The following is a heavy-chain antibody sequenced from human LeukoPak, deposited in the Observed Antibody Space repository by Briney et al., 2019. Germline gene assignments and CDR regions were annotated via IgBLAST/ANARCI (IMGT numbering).Heavy chain of an antibody. CDR1: GFTFSNAW. J-gene: IGHJ4*02. CDR3: TTVPSGFLEWYNDY. V-gene: IGHV3-15*01. D-gene: IGHD3-3*01. CDR2: IKSKTDGGTT. Sequence: GGSLRLSCAASGFTFSNAWMSWVRQAPGKGLEWVGRIKSKTDGGTTDYAAPVKGRFTISRDDSKNTLYLQMNSLKTEDTAVYYCTTVPSGFLEWYNDYWGQGTLVTVSS.